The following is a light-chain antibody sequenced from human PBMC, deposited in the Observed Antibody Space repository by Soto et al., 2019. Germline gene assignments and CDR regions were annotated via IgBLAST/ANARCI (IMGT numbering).Light chain of an antibody. CDR3: QQYYSVPFT. CDR1: QSVLYSSNNKNY. CDR2: WAS. J-gene: IGKJ3*01. V-gene: IGKV4-1*01. Sequence: DIVMTQSPDSLAVSLGERATINCKSSQSVLYSSNNKNYLAWYQQKPGQPPKLLIYWASTRESGVPDRFSGSGSGTDFTRSISSLHAEDVAVYYCQQYYSVPFTFGPGTKVDIK.